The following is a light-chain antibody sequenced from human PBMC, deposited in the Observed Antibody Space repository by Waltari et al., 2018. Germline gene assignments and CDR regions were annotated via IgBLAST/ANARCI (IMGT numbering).Light chain of an antibody. J-gene: IGKJ2*01. Sequence: EIVMTQSPATLSVSLGERATLSCRASQSISSNLAWYQQKPGQAPRLLIYDVSTWATGIPARFSGSGSGTEFTLTISSLQSEDFAVYYCQQYNKWPPYTFGQGTKLEIK. CDR3: QQYNKWPPYT. CDR2: DVS. CDR1: QSISSN. V-gene: IGKV3-15*01.